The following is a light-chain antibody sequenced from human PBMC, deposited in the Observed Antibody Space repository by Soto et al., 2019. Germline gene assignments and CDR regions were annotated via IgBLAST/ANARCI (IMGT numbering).Light chain of an antibody. CDR1: QSLLSSSDNKNY. V-gene: IGKV4-1*01. J-gene: IGKJ4*01. CDR2: CAS. CDR3: QQYYNIPLA. Sequence: DIVMTQSPDSLAVSLGERATINCSSSQSLLSSSDNKNYLTWYQQRPGQPPKVLIYCASNRESGVPDRFSGRGSGTDFYLSISSLQAADVAVYYCQQYYNIPLAFGGGTKVEIK.